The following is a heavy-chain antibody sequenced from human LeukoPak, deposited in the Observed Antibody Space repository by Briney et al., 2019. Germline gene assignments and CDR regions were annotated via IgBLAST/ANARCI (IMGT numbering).Heavy chain of an antibody. D-gene: IGHD2-15*01. CDR1: GGSFTGYY. Sequence: SETLSLTCAVHGGSFTGYYWSSIRQPPGKGLEWIGEINHSGSTNYNPSLKSRVTISVDTSKNQFSLKLSSVTAADTAVYYCASRSTGVAATFDCWGQGALVTVSS. J-gene: IGHJ4*02. V-gene: IGHV4-34*01. CDR3: ASRSTGVAATFDC. CDR2: INHSGST.